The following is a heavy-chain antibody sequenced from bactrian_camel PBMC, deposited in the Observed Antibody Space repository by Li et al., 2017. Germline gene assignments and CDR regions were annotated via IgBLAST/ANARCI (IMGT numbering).Heavy chain of an antibody. CDR3: GANAGPLAVRCDLRQRAYAY. CDR2: IDRDGQI. J-gene: IGHJ4*01. V-gene: IGHV3S53*01. D-gene: IGHD1*01. CDR1: GSIYGDAC. Sequence: HVQLVESGGGSVQAGGSLRLSCGASGSIYGDACVGWLRQAPGKEREGVAAIDRDGQIVYADSVKGRFTISKANGKSGRSLEMSSLKPEDSAIYYCGANAGPLAVRCDLRQRAYAYWGQGTQVTVS.